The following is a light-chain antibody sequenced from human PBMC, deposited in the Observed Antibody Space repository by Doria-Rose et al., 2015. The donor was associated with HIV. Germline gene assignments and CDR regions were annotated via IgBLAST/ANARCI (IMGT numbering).Light chain of an antibody. CDR2: DGS. V-gene: IGKV3-20*01. Sequence: EXXXTQXPXXLSXXXXEXXXLSXXXSQSFSSTYLAWYQQKPGQAPSLLIYDGSTRATGIPDRFSASGSGTDFTLTINRLEPEDFALYYCHQYGTSWTFGQGTKVEI. J-gene: IGKJ1*01. CDR1: QSFSSTY. CDR3: HQYGTSWT.